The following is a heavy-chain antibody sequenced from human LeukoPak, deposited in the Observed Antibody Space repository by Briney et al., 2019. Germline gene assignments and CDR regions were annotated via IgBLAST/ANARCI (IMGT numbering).Heavy chain of an antibody. J-gene: IGHJ4*02. Sequence: ASVKVSCEAFGYTFTDYYMHWVRQAPGQGLEWMGWINPNSGVTNYAQKFQGRVSMTRDTSINTAYMDLTNLRSDDTAIFYCARVKKLMPEFEFWGQGTLVTVSS. CDR3: ARVKKLMPEFEF. D-gene: IGHD2-2*01. CDR2: INPNSGVT. V-gene: IGHV1-2*02. CDR1: GYTFTDYY.